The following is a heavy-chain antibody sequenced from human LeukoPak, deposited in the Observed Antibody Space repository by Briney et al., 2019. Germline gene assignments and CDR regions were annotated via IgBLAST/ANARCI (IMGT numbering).Heavy chain of an antibody. CDR2: ISGDGGST. J-gene: IGHJ4*02. CDR1: GFTFDDYA. D-gene: IGHD2-21*02. CDR3: SNSYCGGDCYSGGYFDY. V-gene: IGHV3-43*02. Sequence: GGSLRLSCAASGFTFDDYAMHWVRQAPGKGLEWVSLISGDGGSTYYADSVKGRFTISRDDSKSIAYLQMNSLKTEDTAVYYCSNSYCGGDCYSGGYFDYWGQGTLVTVSS.